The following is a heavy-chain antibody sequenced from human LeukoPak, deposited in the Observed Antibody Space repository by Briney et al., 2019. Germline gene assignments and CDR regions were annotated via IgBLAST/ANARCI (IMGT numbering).Heavy chain of an antibody. CDR3: ARIPNGLWSSGSYFDY. J-gene: IGHJ4*02. D-gene: IGHD2-8*01. CDR1: GGSFSGYY. Sequence: SETLSLTCAVYGGSFSGYYWSWIRQPPGKGLEWIGEINHSGSTNYNPSLKSRVTISVDTSKNQFTLKLSSVTAADTAVYYCARIPNGLWSSGSYFDYWGQGTLVTVSS. V-gene: IGHV4-34*01. CDR2: INHSGST.